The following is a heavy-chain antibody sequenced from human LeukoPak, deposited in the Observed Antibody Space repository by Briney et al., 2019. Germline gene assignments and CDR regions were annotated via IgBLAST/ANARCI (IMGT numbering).Heavy chain of an antibody. Sequence: KPSETLSLTCAVSGYSISSGYYWGWIRQPPGKGLEWIGSIYHNGSTYYNPSPKIRVTNSADTSKNQFSPQLSTVTASDTTAHYCASFYGSGRNWFDPWGQGTLVTVSS. CDR3: ASFYGSGRNWFDP. CDR2: IYHNGST. D-gene: IGHD3-10*01. V-gene: IGHV4-38-2*01. CDR1: GYSISSGYY. J-gene: IGHJ5*02.